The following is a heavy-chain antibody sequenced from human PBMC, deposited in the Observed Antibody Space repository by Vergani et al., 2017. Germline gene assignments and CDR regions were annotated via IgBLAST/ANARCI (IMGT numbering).Heavy chain of an antibody. CDR3: ARYRSNGYGGSSGDAFHI. CDR1: GFTFSTYA. J-gene: IGHJ3*02. V-gene: IGHV3-30*04. CDR2: ISHDGSHK. Sequence: QVQLVESGGGVVQPGRSLRLSCAAPGFTFSTYAMHWVRQAPGKGLEWVAVISHDGSHKYYADSVKGRFTISRDKSKNTLYLQMNSLRAEDTAVYNCARYRSNGYGGSSGDAFHIWGQGTMVTVSS. D-gene: IGHD4-23*01.